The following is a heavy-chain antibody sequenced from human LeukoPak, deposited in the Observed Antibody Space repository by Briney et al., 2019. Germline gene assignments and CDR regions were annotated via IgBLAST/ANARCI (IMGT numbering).Heavy chain of an antibody. V-gene: IGHV4-4*07. CDR2: INTSGNT. Sequence: SETLSLTCTVSGDSISSFYWSWIRQPAGKGLEWIGRINTSGNTDFNPSLKSRVTMSVDTSKKQFSVKLTSVTAADTAVYYCARGGGGTAMVTSQYDYWGQGTLVTVSS. J-gene: IGHJ4*02. CDR3: ARGGGGTAMVTSQYDY. D-gene: IGHD5-18*01. CDR1: GDSISSFY.